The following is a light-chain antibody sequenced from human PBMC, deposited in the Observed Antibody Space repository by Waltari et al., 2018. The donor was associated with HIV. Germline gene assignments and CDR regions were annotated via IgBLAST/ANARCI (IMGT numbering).Light chain of an antibody. Sequence: DIPMTQSPSSLSASIGDSVTITCLTIQNIGSYLNWFQQKSDKAPKLLIYAASILQSGVPSRFSGSGSGTDFTLTINNLQPEDFATYFCQQTYGSPRTFGQGTKLDI. CDR3: QQTYGSPRT. CDR1: QNIGSY. CDR2: AAS. V-gene: IGKV1-39*01. J-gene: IGKJ2*01.